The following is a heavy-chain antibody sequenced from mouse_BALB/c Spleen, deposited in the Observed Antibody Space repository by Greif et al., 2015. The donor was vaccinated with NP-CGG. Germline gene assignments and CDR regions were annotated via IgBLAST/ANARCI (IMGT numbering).Heavy chain of an antibody. D-gene: IGHD1-1*01. CDR3: ARSTIGTVVDY. J-gene: IGHJ2*01. V-gene: IGHV1-14*01. CDR1: GYTFTSYV. Sequence: EVQLQESGPELVKPGASVKMSCKASGYTFTSYVMHWVKQKPGQGLEWIGYINPYNDGTKYNEKFKGKATLTSDKSSSTAYMELSSLTSEYSAVYYCARSTIGTVVDYWGQGTTLTVSS. CDR2: INPYNDGT.